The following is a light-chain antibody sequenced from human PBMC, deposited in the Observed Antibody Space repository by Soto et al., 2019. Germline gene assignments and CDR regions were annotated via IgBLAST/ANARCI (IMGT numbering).Light chain of an antibody. CDR3: SSYTSTSTXV. Sequence: QSALTHPASVSGSPGQSITISCAGNSSDVGGYNYVSWYQQHPGKAPKLMIYDVSNRPSGVSNRFSASKSGNTASLTISGLQAEDEADYYCSSYTSTSTXVFGTGTKVTVL. J-gene: IGLJ1*01. CDR1: SSDVGGYNY. CDR2: DVS. V-gene: IGLV2-14*03.